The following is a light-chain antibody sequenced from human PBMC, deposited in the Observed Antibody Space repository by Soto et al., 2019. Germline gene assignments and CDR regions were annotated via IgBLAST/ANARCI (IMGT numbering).Light chain of an antibody. V-gene: IGLV2-14*01. CDR1: GRDIGAYAY. Sequence: QSALTQPASVSGSPGQSITISCTGRGRDIGAYAYVSWYQQHPGKAPKLLIYGVKNRPSGVSYRFSASKSAFTASLTISGLQSEDEAHYYCSSYTTSYFDVFGPGTKLTVL. CDR3: SSYTTSYFDV. J-gene: IGLJ1*01. CDR2: GVK.